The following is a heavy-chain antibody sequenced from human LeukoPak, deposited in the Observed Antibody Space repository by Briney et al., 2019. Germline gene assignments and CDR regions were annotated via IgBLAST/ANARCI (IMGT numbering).Heavy chain of an antibody. D-gene: IGHD2-2*01. Sequence: GGPLRLSCAASGFTFSDYYMSWLRQAPGKRLEWVSYISSSGSTIYYADSEKGRFTISRDNPKNSLYLQMNSLRGQDTAVYYCARERSISSRNWFDPWGQGTLVTVSS. V-gene: IGHV3-11*01. CDR3: ARERSISSRNWFDP. CDR2: ISSSGSTI. CDR1: GFTFSDYY. J-gene: IGHJ5*02.